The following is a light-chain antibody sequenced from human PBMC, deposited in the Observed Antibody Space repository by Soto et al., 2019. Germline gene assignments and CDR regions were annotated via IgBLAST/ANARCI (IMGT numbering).Light chain of an antibody. CDR2: SAS. J-gene: IGKJ1*01. CDR1: RSINTY. CDR3: QQNYSTPRK. V-gene: IGKV1-39*01. Sequence: DIQMTQSPSSLSASVGDRVTITCRASRSINTYVNWYQQRPGKAPELLIYSASSLHTGVPSRFSGSGAGTDFTFTINSLLTEDFAIDDWQQNYSTPRKFGQGTKV.